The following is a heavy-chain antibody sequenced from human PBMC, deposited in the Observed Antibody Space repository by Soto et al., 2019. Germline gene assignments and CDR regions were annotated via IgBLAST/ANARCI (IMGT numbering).Heavy chain of an antibody. J-gene: IGHJ6*02. CDR1: GGSFSGYY. Sequence: SETLSLTCAVYGGSFSGYYWSWIRQPPGKGLEWIGEINHSGSTNYNPSLKSRVTISVDTSKNQFSLKLSSVTAADTAVYYCARAYSSGWYHYYYYYGMDVWGQGTTVTVSS. V-gene: IGHV4-34*01. CDR3: ARAYSSGWYHYYYYYGMDV. D-gene: IGHD6-19*01. CDR2: INHSGST.